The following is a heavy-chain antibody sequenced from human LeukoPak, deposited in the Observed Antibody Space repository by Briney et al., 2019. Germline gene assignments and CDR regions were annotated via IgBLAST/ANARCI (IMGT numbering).Heavy chain of an antibody. CDR3: ARQEGEPTVPLGMDV. CDR2: IDPSDSYT. Sequence: GESLRISCKGSGYSFTSYWITWVRQMPGKGLEWMGRIDPSDSYTNYSPSFQGHVTISADKSLSTAYLQWSSLKASDTAMYYCARQEGEPTVPLGMDVWGQGTTVTVSS. J-gene: IGHJ6*02. V-gene: IGHV5-10-1*01. D-gene: IGHD3-16*01. CDR1: GYSFTSYW.